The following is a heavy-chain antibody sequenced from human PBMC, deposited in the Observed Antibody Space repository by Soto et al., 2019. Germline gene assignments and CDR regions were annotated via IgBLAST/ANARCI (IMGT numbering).Heavy chain of an antibody. CDR1: GYTFTSYG. D-gene: IGHD6-13*01. V-gene: IGHV1-18*04. Sequence: ASVKVSCKASGYTFTSYGISWVRQAPGQGLEWMGWISAYNGNTNHAQKLQGRVTMTTDTSTSTAYMELRSLRSDDTAVYYCAREGDSSSWYDYYYGMDVWGQGTTVTVSS. J-gene: IGHJ6*02. CDR3: AREGDSSSWYDYYYGMDV. CDR2: ISAYNGNT.